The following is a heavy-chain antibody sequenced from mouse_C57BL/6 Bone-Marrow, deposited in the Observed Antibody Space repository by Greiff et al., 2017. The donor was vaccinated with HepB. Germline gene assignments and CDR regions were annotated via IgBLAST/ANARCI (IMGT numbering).Heavy chain of an antibody. V-gene: IGHV1-4*01. J-gene: IGHJ2*01. CDR3: ASPYDGPR. Sequence: VKLQESGAELARPGASVKMSCKASGYTFTSYTMHWVKQRPGQGLEWIGYINPSSGYTKYNQKFKDKATLTADKSSSTAYMQLSSLTSEDSAVYYCASPYDGPRWGQGTTLTVSS. D-gene: IGHD2-3*01. CDR1: GYTFTSYT. CDR2: INPSSGYT.